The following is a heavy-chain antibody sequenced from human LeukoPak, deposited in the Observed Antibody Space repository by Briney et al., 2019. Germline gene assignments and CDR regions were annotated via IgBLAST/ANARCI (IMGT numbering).Heavy chain of an antibody. CDR2: IYTSGST. Sequence: SETLSLTGTGSGGSISSYYWSWIRQPPGKGLEWIGYIYTSGSTNYNPSLKSRVTISVDTSKNQFSLKLSSVTAADTAVYYCARALAVWGKGTTVTVSS. V-gene: IGHV4-4*09. D-gene: IGHD3-16*01. CDR1: GGSISSYY. CDR3: ARALAV. J-gene: IGHJ6*04.